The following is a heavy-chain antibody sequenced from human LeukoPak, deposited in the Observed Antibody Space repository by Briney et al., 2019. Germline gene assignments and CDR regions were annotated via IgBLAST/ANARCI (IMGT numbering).Heavy chain of an antibody. CDR1: GYTFTTYG. V-gene: IGHV1-18*01. Sequence: ASVKVSCKASGYTFTTYGLSWVRQAPGQGLEWMGWISAYNGNTNYAQKFQGRVTITADESTSTAYMELSSLRSEDTAVYYCARVQNSYSSSLSDRYYGMDVWGQGTTVTVSS. CDR2: ISAYNGNT. J-gene: IGHJ6*02. CDR3: ARVQNSYSSSLSDRYYGMDV. D-gene: IGHD6-6*01.